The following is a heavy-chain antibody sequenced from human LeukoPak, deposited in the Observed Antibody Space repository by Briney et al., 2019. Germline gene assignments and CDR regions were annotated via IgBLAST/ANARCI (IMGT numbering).Heavy chain of an antibody. CDR2: ISDSGGRT. D-gene: IGHD2-15*01. CDR1: GFTFSIYA. J-gene: IGHJ4*02. CDR3: ARDGNPYCSGGNCFLDH. Sequence: PGGSLRLSCAASGFTFSIYAMSWVRQAPGKGLEWVSVISDSGGRTYYTDSVGGRFTISRDNSKNTVYLPMNSLRADDTAVYYCARDGNPYCSGGNCFLDHWGQGTLVTVSS. V-gene: IGHV3-23*01.